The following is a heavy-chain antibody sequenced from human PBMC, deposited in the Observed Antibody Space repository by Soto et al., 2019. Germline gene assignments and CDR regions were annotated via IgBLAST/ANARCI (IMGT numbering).Heavy chain of an antibody. CDR2: FDPEDGET. CDR1: GYTLPELA. J-gene: IGHJ4*02. CDR3: ATVVGASSYYFDY. D-gene: IGHD1-26*01. V-gene: IGHV1-24*01. Sequence: ASVKVSCKGSGYTLPELAMHWVRQAPGKGLEWMGGFDPEDGETIYAQKFQGRVTMTEDTSTDTAYMELSSLRSEDTAVYYCATVVGASSYYFDYWGQGTLVTVSS.